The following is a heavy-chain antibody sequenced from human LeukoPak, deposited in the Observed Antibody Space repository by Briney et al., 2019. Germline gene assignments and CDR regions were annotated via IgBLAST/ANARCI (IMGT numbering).Heavy chain of an antibody. CDR1: GFTFSSYA. V-gene: IGHV3-23*01. J-gene: IGHJ4*02. Sequence: GGSLRPSCAASGFTFSSYAMSRVRQAPGKGLEWVSAISGSGGSTYYADSVKGRFTISRDNSKNTLYLQMNSLRAEDTAVYYCAKDLRAYDVKFDYWGQGTLVTVSS. D-gene: IGHD1-1*01. CDR3: AKDLRAYDVKFDY. CDR2: ISGSGGST.